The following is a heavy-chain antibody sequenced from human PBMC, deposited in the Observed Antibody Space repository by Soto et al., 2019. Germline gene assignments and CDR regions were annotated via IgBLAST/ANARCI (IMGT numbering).Heavy chain of an antibody. CDR2: LYYGRSA. CDR3: XXXXMAVVPEY. CDR1: GDSISSYY. V-gene: IGHV4-59*01. Sequence: QVQLQESGPGLVKPSETLSLTCAVSGDSISSYYCMWIRQPPGKGLESIGYLYYGRSANYNPSLTXXXXXXXXXXXXXXXXXXXXXXXXXTAVXXXXXXXMAVVPEYWGQGTLVTVSS. J-gene: IGHJ4*02. D-gene: IGHD3-22*01.